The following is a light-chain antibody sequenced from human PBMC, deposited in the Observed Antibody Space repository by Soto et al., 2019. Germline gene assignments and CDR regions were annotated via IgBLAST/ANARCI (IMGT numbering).Light chain of an antibody. V-gene: IGKV3-20*01. CDR2: GAS. Sequence: DIVLTQSPGTLSLSPGERATLSCRASQSVSSSYLAWYQQKSGQAPRLLIYGASSRATGIPDRFSGSGSGTDFTLTISRLEPEDFAVYYCQQYGSSPPITFGQGTRLEIK. CDR1: QSVSSSY. J-gene: IGKJ5*01. CDR3: QQYGSSPPIT.